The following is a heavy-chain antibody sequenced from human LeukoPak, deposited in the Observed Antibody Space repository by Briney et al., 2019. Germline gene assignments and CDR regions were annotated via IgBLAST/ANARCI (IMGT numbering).Heavy chain of an antibody. CDR3: VITAGRASATDH. Sequence: PGGSLRLSCAASGFTFDDYGMSWVRQAPGKGLEWVSGINWNGGSTGYADSVKGRFTISRDNAEKSLFLQMRSLRVEDTAFYYCVITAGRASATDHWGQGALVTVSS. J-gene: IGHJ5*02. V-gene: IGHV3-20*04. D-gene: IGHD1-14*01. CDR1: GFTFDDYG. CDR2: INWNGGST.